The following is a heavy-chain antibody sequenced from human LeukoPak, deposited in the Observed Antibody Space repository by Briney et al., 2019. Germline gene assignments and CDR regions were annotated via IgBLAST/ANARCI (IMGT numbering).Heavy chain of an antibody. CDR2: TYYRSKGYN. J-gene: IGHJ5*02. D-gene: IGHD6-13*01. CDR1: GDSVSSNSAA. V-gene: IGHV6-1*01. Sequence: SQTLSLTCAISGDSVSSNSAASNWIRQSPSRGLEWLGRTYYRSKGYNDYAVSVKSRITINPDTSKNQFSLQLNSVTPEDTAVYYCAREKPRIAAAGGRNWFDPWGQGTLVTVSS. CDR3: AREKPRIAAAGGRNWFDP.